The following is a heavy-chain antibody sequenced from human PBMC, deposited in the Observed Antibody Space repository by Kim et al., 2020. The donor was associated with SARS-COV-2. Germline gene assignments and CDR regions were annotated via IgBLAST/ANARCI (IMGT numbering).Heavy chain of an antibody. CDR3: ARGSDSSVYYYGMDV. D-gene: IGHD3-22*01. CDR1: GYTFTSYY. CDR2: VNPSGGST. Sequence: ASVKVSCKASGYTFTSYYMHWVRQAPGQGLEWMGIVNPSGGSTSYAQKFQGRVTMTRDTSTSTVYMELSSLRSEDTAVYYYARGSDSSVYYYGMDVWGQGTTVTVSS. J-gene: IGHJ6*02. V-gene: IGHV1-46*01.